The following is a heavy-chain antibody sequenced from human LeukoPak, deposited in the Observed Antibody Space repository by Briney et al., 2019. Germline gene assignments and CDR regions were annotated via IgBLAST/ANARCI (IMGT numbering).Heavy chain of an antibody. D-gene: IGHD6-13*01. J-gene: IGHJ6*03. CDR2: IWYDGSNK. CDR3: ARAAIAAAGGYYYYYMDV. V-gene: IGHV3-33*01. Sequence: GRSLRLSCAASGFTFSSYGMHWVRQAPGKGLEGVAVIWYDGSNKYYADSVKGRFTISRDNSKNTLYLQMNSLRAEDTAVYYCARAAIAAAGGYYYYYMDVWGKGTTVTVSS. CDR1: GFTFSSYG.